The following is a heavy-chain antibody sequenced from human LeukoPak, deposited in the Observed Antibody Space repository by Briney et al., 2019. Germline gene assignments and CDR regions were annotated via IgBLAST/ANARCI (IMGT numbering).Heavy chain of an antibody. CDR2: INSGRSYR. CDR1: GFTLSGYS. CDR3: ARVKEYQMLYGGFDP. Sequence: PGGSLRLSCAASGFTLSGYSMSWVRQAPGKGLEWVSSINSGRSYRYYADSVKGRFTISRDNAKNSLYLQMNSLRAEDTAVYYCARVKEYQMLYGGFDPWGQGTLVTVSS. J-gene: IGHJ5*02. V-gene: IGHV3-21*01. D-gene: IGHD2-2*02.